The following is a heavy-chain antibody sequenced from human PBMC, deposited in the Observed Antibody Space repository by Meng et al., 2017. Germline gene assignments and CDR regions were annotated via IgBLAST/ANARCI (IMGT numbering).Heavy chain of an antibody. J-gene: IGHJ6*02. D-gene: IGHD3-10*01. CDR2: IIPIFGTA. Sequence: SVKVSCKASGGTFSSYAISWVRQAPGQGLEWMGGIIPIFGTANYAQKFQGRVTITADKSTSTAYMELSSLRSEDTAVYYCARGRGLLWFGESSYYYGMDVWGQGTTVTVSS. CDR3: ARGRGLLWFGESSYYYGMDV. CDR1: GGTFSSYA. V-gene: IGHV1-69*06.